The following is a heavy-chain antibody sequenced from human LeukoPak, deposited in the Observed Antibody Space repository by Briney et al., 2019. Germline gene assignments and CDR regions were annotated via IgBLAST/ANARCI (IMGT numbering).Heavy chain of an antibody. J-gene: IGHJ4*02. CDR1: GGTFSSYA. CDR3: ARDRRPLQLWSYYYFDY. V-gene: IGHV1-69*04. D-gene: IGHD5-18*01. Sequence: SVKVSCKASGGTFSSYAISWARQAPGQGLEWMGRIIPILGIANYAQKFQGRVTITADKSTSTAYMELSSLRSEDTAVYYCARDRRPLQLWSYYYFDYWGQGTLVTVSS. CDR2: IIPILGIA.